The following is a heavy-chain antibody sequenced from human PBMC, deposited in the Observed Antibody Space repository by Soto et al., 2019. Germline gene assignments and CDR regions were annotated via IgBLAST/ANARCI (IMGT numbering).Heavy chain of an antibody. CDR3: AIMKAVDGNDYYYGMAV. CDR1: GGTFSSYA. Sequence: QVQLVQSGAEVKKPGSSVKVSCKASGGTFSSYAISWVRQAPGQGLEWMGGIIPIFGTANYAQKFQGRVTINAGESTRTGYMELSSLRTEDTAVYYCAIMKAVDGNDYYYGMAVWGQGTTVTVSS. CDR2: IIPIFGTA. D-gene: IGHD6-19*01. J-gene: IGHJ6*02. V-gene: IGHV1-69*01.